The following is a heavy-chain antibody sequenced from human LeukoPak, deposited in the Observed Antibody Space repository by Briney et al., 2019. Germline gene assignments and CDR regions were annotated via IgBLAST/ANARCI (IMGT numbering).Heavy chain of an antibody. J-gene: IGHJ5*02. CDR2: INPNSGGT. CDR1: GYTFTGYY. CDR3: ARSYYYGSGSTDP. D-gene: IGHD3-10*01. V-gene: IGHV1-2*02. Sequence: ASAKVSCKASGYTFTGYYMHWVRQAPGQGLEWMGWINPNSGGTNYAQKFQGRVTMTRDTSISTAYMELSRLRSDDTAVYYCARSYYYGSGSTDPWGQGTLVTVSS.